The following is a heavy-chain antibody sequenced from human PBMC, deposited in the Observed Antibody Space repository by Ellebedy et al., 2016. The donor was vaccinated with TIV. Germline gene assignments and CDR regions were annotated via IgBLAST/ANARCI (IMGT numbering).Heavy chain of an antibody. CDR1: GFTFSSYG. D-gene: IGHD5-12*01. CDR3: ARGSGYAWPQYY. CDR2: IWYDGSNK. Sequence: GESLKISXAASGFTFSSYGMHWVRQAPGKGLEWVAVIWYDGSNKYYADSVKGRFTISRDNAKNSLYLQMNSLRDEDTAVYYCARGSGYAWPQYYWGQGTLVTVSS. J-gene: IGHJ4*02. V-gene: IGHV3-33*01.